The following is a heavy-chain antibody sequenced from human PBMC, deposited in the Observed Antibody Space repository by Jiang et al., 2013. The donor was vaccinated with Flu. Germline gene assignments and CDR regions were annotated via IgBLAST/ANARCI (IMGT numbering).Heavy chain of an antibody. CDR3: ARGGYCRGWCFDY. V-gene: IGHV3-23*01. J-gene: IGHJ4*02. D-gene: IGHD6-19*01. CDR1: GFTFSNYA. CDR2: ISGGGDAT. Sequence: EVQLLESGGDLVQPGGSLRLSCAASGFTFSNYAMSWVRQAPGKGLEWVSTISGGGDATYYSDSVKGRFSMSRDNSKNTLYLQMNSLRAEDTAVYFCARGGYCRGWCFDYWGQGTLVTFSS.